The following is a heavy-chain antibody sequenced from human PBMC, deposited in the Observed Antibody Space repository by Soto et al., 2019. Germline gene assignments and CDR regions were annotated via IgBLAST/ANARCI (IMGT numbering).Heavy chain of an antibody. CDR3: ARDSMYSSLSREVWDFDR. V-gene: IGHV3-7*03. CDR2: IKQDGSEK. D-gene: IGHD6-6*01. Sequence: GGSLRLSCAASGSTFSSYWMSWVRQAPGKGLEWVAKIKQDGSEKYYVDSVKGRFTISRDNAKNSLYLQMNSLRAEDTAVYYCARDSMYSSLSREVWDFDRWGRGTLVTVSS. CDR1: GSTFSSYW. J-gene: IGHJ2*01.